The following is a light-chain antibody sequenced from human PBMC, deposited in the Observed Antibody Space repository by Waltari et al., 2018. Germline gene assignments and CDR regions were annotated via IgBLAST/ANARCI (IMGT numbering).Light chain of an antibody. CDR1: KLGDKY. J-gene: IGLJ2*01. CDR3: QAWDSGVV. V-gene: IGLV3-1*01. Sequence: SYELTQPPSVSVSPGQTASITCPGAKLGDKYACWFQQKPGQSPVLVIYQDSKRPSGIPERFSGSNSGNTATLTISGTQAMDEADYYCQAWDSGVVFGGGTKLTVL. CDR2: QDS.